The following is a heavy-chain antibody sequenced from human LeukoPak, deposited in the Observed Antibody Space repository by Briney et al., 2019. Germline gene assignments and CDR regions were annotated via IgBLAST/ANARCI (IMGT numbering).Heavy chain of an antibody. J-gene: IGHJ3*02. CDR3: ARSGYSGYDFSNDAFDI. CDR2: VSSSSSYI. V-gene: IGHV3-21*01. Sequence: PGGSLRLSCAASGFTFSSYSMNWVRQAPGKGLEWVSSVSSSSSYIYYADSVKGRFTISRDNAKNSLYLQMNSLRAEDTAVYYCARSGYSGYDFSNDAFDIWGQGTMATVSS. D-gene: IGHD5-12*01. CDR1: GFTFSSYS.